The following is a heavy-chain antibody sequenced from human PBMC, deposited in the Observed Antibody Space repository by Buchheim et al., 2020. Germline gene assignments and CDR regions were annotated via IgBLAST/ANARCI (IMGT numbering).Heavy chain of an antibody. V-gene: IGHV3-30-3*01. Sequence: QVQLVESGGGVVQPGRSLRLSCAASGFTFSSYAMHWVRQAPGKGLEWVAVISYDGSNKYYADSVKGRFTISRDNSKNKLYLQMNSLRAEDTAVYYCASGVAVAGDYFDYWGQGTL. D-gene: IGHD6-19*01. CDR2: ISYDGSNK. CDR1: GFTFSSYA. CDR3: ASGVAVAGDYFDY. J-gene: IGHJ4*02.